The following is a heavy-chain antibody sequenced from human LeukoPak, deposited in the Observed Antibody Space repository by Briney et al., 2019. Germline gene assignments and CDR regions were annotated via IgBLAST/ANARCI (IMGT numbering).Heavy chain of an antibody. CDR1: GDSVSSNSAA. D-gene: IGHD3-22*01. V-gene: IGHV6-1*01. J-gene: IGHJ6*03. CDR3: ARAAYYYDSSGVHYYYYMDV. CDR2: TYYRSQWYN. Sequence: SQTLSLTCDISGDSVSSNSAAWNWIRQSPSRGLEWLGRTYYRSQWYNDYAVSVKSRITINPDTSKNQLSLQLNSVTPEDTAVYYCARAAYYYDSSGVHYYYYMDVWGKGTTVTVSS.